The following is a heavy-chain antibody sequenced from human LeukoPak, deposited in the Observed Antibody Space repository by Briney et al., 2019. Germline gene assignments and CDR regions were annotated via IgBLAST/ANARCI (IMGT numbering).Heavy chain of an antibody. CDR3: AKDLDCGWYEGPFDY. V-gene: IGHV3-23*01. Sequence: GGSLRLSCAASGFTFSSYAMSWVRQAPGKGLEWVSAISGSGGSTYYADSVRGGFTISRENSKSTLYLQMNSLRAEDTAVYYCAKDLDCGWYEGPFDYWGQGTLVTVSS. CDR1: GFTFSSYA. D-gene: IGHD6-19*01. J-gene: IGHJ4*02. CDR2: ISGSGGST.